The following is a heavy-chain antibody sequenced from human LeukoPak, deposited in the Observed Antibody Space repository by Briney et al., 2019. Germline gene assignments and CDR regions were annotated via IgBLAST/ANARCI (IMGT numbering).Heavy chain of an antibody. CDR3: VRVSEFRPWYYFDS. V-gene: IGHV3-23*01. CDR1: GFTFSSYD. J-gene: IGHJ4*02. D-gene: IGHD6-6*01. Sequence: LTGGSLRLSCVASGFTFSSYDMTWVRQAPGKGLEWVSTITGGDDTTYYADSVKGRFTISRDNSKNTVYLQMNSLRAEDTAVYYCVRVSEFRPWYYFDSWGQGTLVTVSS. CDR2: ITGGDDTT.